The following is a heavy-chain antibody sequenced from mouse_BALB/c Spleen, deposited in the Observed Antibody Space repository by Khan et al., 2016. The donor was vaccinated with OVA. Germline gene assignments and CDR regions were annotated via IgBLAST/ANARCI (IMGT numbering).Heavy chain of an antibody. V-gene: IGHV3-2*02. Sequence: EVKLEESGPGLVKPSQSLSLTCTVTGYSITSDYAWNWIRQFPGNTLEWVGYISSTGSTSSNPSLKSRISITRDTSKNQFFLQLRSVTSEDTATYYCARSLYYSYGYALDYWGRGTSGTGAS. CDR1: GYSITSDYA. J-gene: IGHJ4*01. D-gene: IGHD2-14*01. CDR3: ARSLYYSYGYALDY. CDR2: ISSTGST.